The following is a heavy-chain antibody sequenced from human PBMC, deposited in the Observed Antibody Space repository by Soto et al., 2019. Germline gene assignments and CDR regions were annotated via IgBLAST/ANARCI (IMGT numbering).Heavy chain of an antibody. V-gene: IGHV4-59*01. D-gene: IGHD6-13*01. CDR2: IHYSGST. J-gene: IGHJ3*02. CDR1: GGSISSYY. Sequence: PSETLSLTCTVSGGSISSYYWSWIRQPPGKGLEWIGYIHYSGSTNYNPSLKSRVTISVDTSKNQFSLKLSSVTAADTAVYYCARAGQQLDDAFDIWGQGTMVTVSS. CDR3: ARAGQQLDDAFDI.